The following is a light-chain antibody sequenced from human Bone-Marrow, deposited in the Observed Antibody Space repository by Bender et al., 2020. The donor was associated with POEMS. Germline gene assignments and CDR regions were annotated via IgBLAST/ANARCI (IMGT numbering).Light chain of an antibody. CDR3: AAWEDSLNGWV. Sequence: QSVLTQPPSASGTPGPRVTISCSGSNSNIGSNAVNWYQQVPGTAPKLLIYINNQRPSGVPDRFSGSKSGTSASLAITGLQAEDEAVYYCAAWEDSLNGWVFGGGTKLTVL. V-gene: IGLV1-44*01. CDR1: NSNIGSNA. J-gene: IGLJ3*02. CDR2: INN.